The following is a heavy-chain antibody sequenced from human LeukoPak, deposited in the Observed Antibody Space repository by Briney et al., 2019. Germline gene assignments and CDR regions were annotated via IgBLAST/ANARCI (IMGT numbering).Heavy chain of an antibody. V-gene: IGHV7-4-1*02. CDR3: AREGGARCGGDCYSPYFDY. Sequence: ASVKVSCKASGYTFTSYYMHWVRQAPGQGLEWMGWINTNTGNPTYAQGFTGRFVFSLDTSVSTAYLQISSLKAEDTAVYYCAREGGARCGGDCYSPYFDYWGQGTLVTVSS. CDR1: GYTFTSYY. J-gene: IGHJ4*02. D-gene: IGHD2-21*02. CDR2: INTNTGNP.